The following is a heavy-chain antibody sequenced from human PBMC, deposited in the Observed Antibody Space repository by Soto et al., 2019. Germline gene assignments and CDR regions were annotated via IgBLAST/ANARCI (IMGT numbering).Heavy chain of an antibody. Sequence: GASVKVSCKASGYTFTSYGISWVRQAPGQGLEWMGWISAYNGNTNYAQKLQGRVTMTTDTSTSTAYMELRSLRSDDTAVYYCARVPTLPPTTLYGMDVWGQGTTVTVSS. CDR1: GYTFTSYG. CDR3: ARVPTLPPTTLYGMDV. CDR2: ISAYNGNT. V-gene: IGHV1-18*01. J-gene: IGHJ6*02. D-gene: IGHD1-1*01.